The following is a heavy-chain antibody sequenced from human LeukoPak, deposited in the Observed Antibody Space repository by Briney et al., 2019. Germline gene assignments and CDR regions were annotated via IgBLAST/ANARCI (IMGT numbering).Heavy chain of an antibody. CDR3: ARDRTSSGYPSPSGL. V-gene: IGHV3-7*01. CDR1: GFTFSSYA. J-gene: IGHJ4*02. D-gene: IGHD3-22*01. CDR2: IKQDGSEK. Sequence: PGGSLRLSCAASGFTFSSYAMSWVRQAPGKGLEWVANIKQDGSEKYYVDSVKGRFTISRDNAKNSLYLQTNSLRAEDTAVYYCARDRTSSGYPSPSGLWGQGTLVTVSS.